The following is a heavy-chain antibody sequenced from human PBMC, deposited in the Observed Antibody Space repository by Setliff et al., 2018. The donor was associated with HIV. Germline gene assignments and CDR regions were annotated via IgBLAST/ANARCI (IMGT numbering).Heavy chain of an antibody. Sequence: PSETLSLTCTVSGASISSPNYYWSWIRQHPGKGLEFIGCIYDSGSSYYNPSLKSRVVISLDTSKNHFSLRLSSVTAADTAVYYCASRCGGSGSYWDDYYYYYMDVWGKGTTVTVSS. J-gene: IGHJ6*03. V-gene: IGHV4-31*03. CDR1: GASISSPNYY. D-gene: IGHD3-10*01. CDR3: ASRCGGSGSYWDDYYYYYMDV. CDR2: IYDSGSS.